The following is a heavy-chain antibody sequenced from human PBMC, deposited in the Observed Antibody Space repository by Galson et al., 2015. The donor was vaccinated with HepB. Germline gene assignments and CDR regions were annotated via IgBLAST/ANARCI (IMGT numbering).Heavy chain of an antibody. Sequence: VKVSCKASGYTFGDSGIIWVRQAPAQGLEWMVWISPYNANTNYAQKFWGRVTFTTVTSTTTAYMELMSLRSDDTAIYYCAREGSYCIGDACYYYFDYWGQGSLVTVSP. CDR2: ISPYNANT. CDR1: GYTFGDSG. J-gene: IGHJ4*02. CDR3: AREGSYCIGDACYYYFDY. D-gene: IGHD2-15*01. V-gene: IGHV1-18*01.